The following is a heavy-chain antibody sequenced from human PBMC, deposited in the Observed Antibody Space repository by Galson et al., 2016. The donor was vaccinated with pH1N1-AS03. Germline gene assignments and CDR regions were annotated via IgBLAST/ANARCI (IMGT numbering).Heavy chain of an antibody. V-gene: IGHV2-70*04. J-gene: IGHJ6*02. CDR1: GCSLRTGGLR. CDR2: IAWDDGT. CDR3: PRTLNYNPRLDV. D-gene: IGHD5-24*01. Sequence: PALVKPTQTLTLTCTVSGCSLRTGGLRVSWIRQPPGKALEWLGRIAWDDGTFYSTTLNTKLTISKDTTKNQVVPTMTNMDPVDTGTYYCPRTLNYNPRLDVWGPGATVTVSS.